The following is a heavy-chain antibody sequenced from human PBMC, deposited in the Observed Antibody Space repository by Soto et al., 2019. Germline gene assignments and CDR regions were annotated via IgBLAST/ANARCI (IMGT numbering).Heavy chain of an antibody. CDR3: ARVGAAASAFDY. V-gene: IGHV5-10-1*01. Sequence: GESLKISCKGSGYSFTSYWINWVRQMPGKGLEWMGRIDPSDSYTTYSPSFQGHVTISADKSISTAYLQWSSLKASDTAMYYCARVGAAASAFDYWGQGTLATVSS. J-gene: IGHJ4*02. D-gene: IGHD6-13*01. CDR1: GYSFTSYW. CDR2: IDPSDSYT.